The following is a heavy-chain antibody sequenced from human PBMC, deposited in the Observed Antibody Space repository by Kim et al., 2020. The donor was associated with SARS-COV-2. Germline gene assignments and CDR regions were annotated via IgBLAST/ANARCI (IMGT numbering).Heavy chain of an antibody. CDR3: ARPTGEGSGYVDL. D-gene: IGHD7-27*01. J-gene: IGHJ2*01. V-gene: IGHV5-51*01. Sequence: YRPSFQGQVTISADKSISTAYLQWSSLKASDTAMYYCARPTGEGSGYVDLWGRGTLVTVSS.